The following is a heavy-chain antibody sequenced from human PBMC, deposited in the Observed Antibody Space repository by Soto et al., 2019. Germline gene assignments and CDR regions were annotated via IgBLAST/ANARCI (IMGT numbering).Heavy chain of an antibody. D-gene: IGHD3-16*01. V-gene: IGHV4-4*07. J-gene: IGHJ6*02. CDR2: IYTSGST. Sequence: SETLSLTCTFSGGSISSYYWSWIRQPAGKGLEWIGRIYTSGSTNYNPSLKSRVTMSVDTSKNQLSLKLSSVTAADTAVYYCARDVEYLGGYYYYGMDVWGQGTTVTVSS. CDR1: GGSISSYY. CDR3: ARDVEYLGGYYYYGMDV.